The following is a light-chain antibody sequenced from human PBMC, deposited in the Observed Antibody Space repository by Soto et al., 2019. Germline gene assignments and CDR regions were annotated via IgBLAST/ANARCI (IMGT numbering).Light chain of an antibody. J-gene: IGKJ1*01. CDR2: DAS. Sequence: DIQMTQSPSTLSASVGDRVTITCRASQSISSWLAWYQQKPGKAPKLLIYDASSLESGVPSRFSGSGSGTEFPLTISSLQPDDFATYYCQQYNSYSLRTFGQGTKVDIK. CDR3: QQYNSYSLRT. CDR1: QSISSW. V-gene: IGKV1-5*01.